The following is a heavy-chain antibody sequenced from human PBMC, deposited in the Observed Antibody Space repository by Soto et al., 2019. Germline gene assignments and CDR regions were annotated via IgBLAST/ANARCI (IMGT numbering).Heavy chain of an antibody. CDR1: GFTFSNYA. V-gene: IGHV3-64*01. Sequence: EVQLVESGGAVVQPGGSLRLSCAVSGFTFSNYAMHWVRQAPGKGLEHVSAISSDGDNRYYANSVRGRFIISRDNSKNTLSLQMGCLRDEGRAGYCCARAGEGFGVYWGQGPLVTVSS. CDR2: ISSDGDNR. J-gene: IGHJ4*02. CDR3: ARAGEGFGVY. D-gene: IGHD3-10*01.